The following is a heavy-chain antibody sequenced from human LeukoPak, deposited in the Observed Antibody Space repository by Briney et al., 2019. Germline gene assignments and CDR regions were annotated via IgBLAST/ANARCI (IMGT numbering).Heavy chain of an antibody. J-gene: IGHJ6*02. CDR1: GGSISSGGYY. D-gene: IGHD3-3*01. CDR2: IYYSGST. CDR3: ARAGSYDFWSGFYRGYYYYGMDV. V-gene: IGHV4-31*03. Sequence: SQTLSLTCTVSGGSISSGGYYWSWIRQHPGKGLEWIGYIYYSGSTYYNPSLKSRVTISVDTSKNQFSLQLNSVTPEDTAVYYCARAGSYDFWSGFYRGYYYYGMDVWGQGTTVTVSS.